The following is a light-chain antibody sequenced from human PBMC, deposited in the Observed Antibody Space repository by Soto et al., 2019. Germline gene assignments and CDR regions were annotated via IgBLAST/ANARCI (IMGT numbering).Light chain of an antibody. V-gene: IGKV1-5*01. CDR2: DAS. Sequence: DIQMTQSPSTLSASVGDIVTINFRASQSISDWLAWFQLKPGKAPKLLIYDASSLESGVPSRFSGSGSGTEFTLTISSLQPDDFATYYCQQYNNYSTFGQGTKVDNK. CDR1: QSISDW. CDR3: QQYNNYST. J-gene: IGKJ1*01.